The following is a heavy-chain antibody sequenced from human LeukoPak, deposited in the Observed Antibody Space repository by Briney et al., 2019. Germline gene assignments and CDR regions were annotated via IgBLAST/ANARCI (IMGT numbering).Heavy chain of an antibody. D-gene: IGHD3-16*01. CDR2: IYTSGST. CDR1: GGSITSGNYY. V-gene: IGHV4-61*02. Sequence: SQTLSLTCTVSGGSITSGNYYWSWIRRPAGKGLEWIGRIYTSGSTNYNPSLKSRVTISVDTSKNQFSLKLTSVTAADTAVYYCARDQEGITWHKGGFDPWGQGTLVTVSS. J-gene: IGHJ5*02. CDR3: ARDQEGITWHKGGFDP.